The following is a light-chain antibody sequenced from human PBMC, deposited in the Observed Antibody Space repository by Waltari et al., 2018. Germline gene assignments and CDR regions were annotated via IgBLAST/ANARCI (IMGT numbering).Light chain of an antibody. Sequence: DIQMTQSPSTLSASVGDRVTITCRARQSISSWLAWYQQKPRKAPKLLIYKASSLESGVPSRFSGSGSATEFTLTISSLQPDDFATYYCQQYNSYSTTFGQGTKLEIK. CDR3: QQYNSYSTT. CDR1: QSISSW. J-gene: IGKJ2*01. V-gene: IGKV1-5*03. CDR2: KAS.